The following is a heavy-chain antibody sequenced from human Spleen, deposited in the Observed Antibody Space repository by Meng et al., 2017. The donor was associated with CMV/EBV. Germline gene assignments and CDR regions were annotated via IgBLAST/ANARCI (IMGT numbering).Heavy chain of an antibody. Sequence: FSLSTSGMGVGWIRQPPGKALEWLALIYWDDDKRYSPSLKSRLTITKDTSNNQVVLTMTNMDPVDTATYYCAHRDYCSGGTCTFDYWGQGTLVTVSS. CDR2: IYWDDDK. CDR1: FSLSTSGMG. D-gene: IGHD2-15*01. V-gene: IGHV2-5*02. J-gene: IGHJ4*02. CDR3: AHRDYCSGGTCTFDY.